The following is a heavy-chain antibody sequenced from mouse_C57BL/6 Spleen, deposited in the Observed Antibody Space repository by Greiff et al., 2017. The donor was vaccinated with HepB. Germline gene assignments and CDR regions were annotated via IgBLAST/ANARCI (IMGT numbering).Heavy chain of an antibody. CDR3: TTGYYYGSSLFAY. CDR2: INPSNGGN. Sequence: QVQLQQSGTELVKPGASVKLSCKASGYTFTSYWMHWVKQRPGQGLEWIGNINPSNGGNNYNEKFKSKATLTVDKSSSTAYMQLSSLPSEDSAVYYCTTGYYYGSSLFAYWGQGTLVTVSA. CDR1: GYTFTSYW. J-gene: IGHJ3*01. D-gene: IGHD1-1*01. V-gene: IGHV1-53*01.